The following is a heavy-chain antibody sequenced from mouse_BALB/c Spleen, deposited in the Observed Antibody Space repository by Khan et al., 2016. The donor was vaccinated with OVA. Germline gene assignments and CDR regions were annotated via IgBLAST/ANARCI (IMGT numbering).Heavy chain of an antibody. Sequence: LVESGPELKKPGETVKISCKASGYTFTNYGMNWVKQAPGKGLKWMGWIHTYTGEPTYADDFKGRFAFSLETSASTAYLQINNLKNEDTATYFCASGGYWYFDVWGAGTTVTVSS. CDR1: GYTFTNYG. CDR2: IHTYTGEP. V-gene: IGHV9-3-1*01. D-gene: IGHD1-1*02. J-gene: IGHJ1*01. CDR3: ASGGYWYFDV.